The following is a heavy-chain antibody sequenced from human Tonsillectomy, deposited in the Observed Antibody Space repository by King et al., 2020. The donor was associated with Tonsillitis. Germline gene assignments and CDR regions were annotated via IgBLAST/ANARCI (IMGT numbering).Heavy chain of an antibody. Sequence: QLVQSGAEVKKPGESLKISCKGSGYRFTRYWLGCVRQLPGKGLEWMGIIYPGYSDTRYSPSFQGQVTTSADKSISTAYLQWSSLKASDTAMYYCARGNEFLDPWGQGTLVTVSS. D-gene: IGHD3-10*01. CDR2: IYPGYSDT. CDR3: ARGNEFLDP. V-gene: IGHV5-51*01. CDR1: GYRFTRYW. J-gene: IGHJ5*02.